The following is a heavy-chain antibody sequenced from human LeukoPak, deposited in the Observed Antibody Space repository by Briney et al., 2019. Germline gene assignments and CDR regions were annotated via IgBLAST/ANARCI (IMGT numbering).Heavy chain of an antibody. CDR3: ARDRGIVGTTGYYYMDV. CDR2: IGSTI. V-gene: IGHV3-11*04. D-gene: IGHD1-26*01. J-gene: IGHJ6*03. Sequence: PGGSLRLSCVASGFTFSDYYMSWIRQAPGKGLEWVSYIGSTIYYADSVKGRFTISRDNAKNSLYLQMNSLRAEDTAVYYCARDRGIVGTTGYYYMDVWGKGTTVTVSS. CDR1: GFTFSDYY.